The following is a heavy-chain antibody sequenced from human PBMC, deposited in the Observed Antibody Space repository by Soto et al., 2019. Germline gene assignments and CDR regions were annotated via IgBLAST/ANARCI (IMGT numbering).Heavy chain of an antibody. D-gene: IGHD1-1*01. CDR2: INPSGGST. Sequence: GXSVRVCCKASGCTFTSYYMDWGRQAPGQGLEWMGIINPSGGSTSYAQKFQGRVTMTRDTSTSTVYMELSSLRSEDTAVYYCARDAVSGTATDGAEYFQHWGPGTLVTVSS. J-gene: IGHJ1*01. CDR3: ARDAVSGTATDGAEYFQH. V-gene: IGHV1-46*01. CDR1: GCTFTSYY.